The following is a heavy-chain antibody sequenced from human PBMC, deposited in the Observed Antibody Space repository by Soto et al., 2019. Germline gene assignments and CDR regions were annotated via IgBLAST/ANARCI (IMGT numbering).Heavy chain of an antibody. D-gene: IGHD2-15*01. J-gene: IGHJ6*02. CDR3: ARGFEVVAAPVDYYYGMDV. CDR2: INPNSGGT. Sequence: EASVKVSCKASGYTFTGYYMHWVRQAPGQGLEWMGWINPNSGGTNYAQKFQGWVTMTRDTSISTAYMELSRLRSDDTAVYYCARGFEVVAAPVDYYYGMDVWGQGTMVTVSS. CDR1: GYTFTGYY. V-gene: IGHV1-2*04.